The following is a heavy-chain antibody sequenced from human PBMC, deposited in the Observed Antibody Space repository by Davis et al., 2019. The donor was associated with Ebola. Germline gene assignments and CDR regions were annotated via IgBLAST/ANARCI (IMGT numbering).Heavy chain of an antibody. D-gene: IGHD1-26*01. CDR3: ARLKWELQTFDY. CDR2: IYYSGST. CDR1: GGSISSYY. V-gene: IGHV4-59*01. J-gene: IGHJ4*02. Sequence: MPSETLSLTCTVSGGSISSYYWSWIRQPPGKGLEWIGYIYYSGSTNYNPSLKSRVTISVDTSKNQFSLKLSSVTAADTAVYYCARLKWELQTFDYWGQGTLVTVSS.